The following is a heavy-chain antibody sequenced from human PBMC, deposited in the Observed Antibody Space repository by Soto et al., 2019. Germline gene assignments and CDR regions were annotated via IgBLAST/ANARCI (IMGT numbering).Heavy chain of an antibody. CDR3: VRIVGVVTSYYFDY. CDR1: GLTVSRNY. J-gene: IGHJ4*02. Sequence: EMQLVESGGGLVQPGGSLRLSCGASGLTVSRNYLCWVRQAPGKGLEWVSLMYRDGSTYYADSVKGRFTISRDNSKNTLYLQMNSLRAEDTAVYYCVRIVGVVTSYYFDYWGQGTLVTVSS. V-gene: IGHV3-66*01. D-gene: IGHD3-3*01. CDR2: MYRDGST.